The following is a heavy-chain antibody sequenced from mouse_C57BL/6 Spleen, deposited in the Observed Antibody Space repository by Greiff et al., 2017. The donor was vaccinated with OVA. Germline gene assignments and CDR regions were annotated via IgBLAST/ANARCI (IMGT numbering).Heavy chain of an antibody. Sequence: QVQLKQSGAELARPGASVKLSCKASGYTFTSYGISWVKQRTGQGLEWIGEIYPRSGNTYYNEKFKGKATLTADKSSSTAYMELRSLTSEDSAVYFCARGHYGNYSFAYWGQGTLVTVSA. D-gene: IGHD2-1*01. CDR2: IYPRSGNT. V-gene: IGHV1-81*01. CDR3: ARGHYGNYSFAY. J-gene: IGHJ3*01. CDR1: GYTFTSYG.